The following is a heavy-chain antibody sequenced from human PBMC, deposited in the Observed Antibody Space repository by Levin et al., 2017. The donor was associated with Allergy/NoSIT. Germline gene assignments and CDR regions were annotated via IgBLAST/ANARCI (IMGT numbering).Heavy chain of an antibody. Sequence: GESLKISCAASGFNFISYGIHWVRQAPGKGLEWVVVISHDGSKKDYEDSVKGRFTISRDNSKNTLYLQMNSLRTEDTAIYYCVRGSEDFDYWGQGTLVTVSS. J-gene: IGHJ4*02. D-gene: IGHD6-25*01. V-gene: IGHV3-30*03. CDR1: GFNFISYG. CDR2: ISHDGSKK. CDR3: VRGSEDFDY.